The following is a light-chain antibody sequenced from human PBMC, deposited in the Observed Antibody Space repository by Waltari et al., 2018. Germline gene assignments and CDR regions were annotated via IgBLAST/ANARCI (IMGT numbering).Light chain of an antibody. V-gene: IGLV8-61*01. CDR2: STN. CDR3: VLYMGSDVGV. Sequence: QTVVTQEPSVSVSPGGTVTLTCDLPSDSVSTRPYPSWYQQTPGQAPRTLIYSTNIRSSGVPDRFSGSILGSKAALTITGAQADDECDYYCVLYMGSDVGVFGGGTKVTVL. CDR1: SDSVSTRPY. J-gene: IGLJ3*02.